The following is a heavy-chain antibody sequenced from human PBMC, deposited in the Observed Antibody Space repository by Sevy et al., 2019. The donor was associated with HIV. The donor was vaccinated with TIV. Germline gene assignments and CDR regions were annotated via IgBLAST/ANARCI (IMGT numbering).Heavy chain of an antibody. J-gene: IGHJ3*01. D-gene: IGHD1-26*01. Sequence: GESLKISCQGSGYRFSNNWVAWVRQKPGKGLEWMGMIYPGNSDTRYSPSFQGQVIISADKHISTAYVQWRSLKASDIDMYDCASGADLALDGFDFWGQGTMVTVSS. CDR3: ASGADLALDGFDF. CDR1: GYRFSNNW. V-gene: IGHV5-51*04. CDR2: IYPGNSDT.